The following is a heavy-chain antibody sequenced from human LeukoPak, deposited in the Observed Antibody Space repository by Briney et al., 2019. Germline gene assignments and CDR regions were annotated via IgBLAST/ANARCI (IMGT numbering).Heavy chain of an antibody. CDR1: GFTFSSYA. V-gene: IGHV3-30*04. CDR2: ISYDGSNK. CDR3: ASREGGGDYYFDY. D-gene: IGHD4-17*01. Sequence: GGSLRLSCAASGFTFSSYAMHWVRQAPGKGLEWVAVISYDGSNKYYADSVKGRFTISRDNSKNTLYLQMNSLRAEDTAVYYCASREGGGDYYFDYWGQGTLVTVSS. J-gene: IGHJ4*02.